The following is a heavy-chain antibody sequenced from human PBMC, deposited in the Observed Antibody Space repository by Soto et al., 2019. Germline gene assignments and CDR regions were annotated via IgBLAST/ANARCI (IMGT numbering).Heavy chain of an antibody. J-gene: IGHJ4*02. CDR2: ISGGGGST. D-gene: IGHD6-13*01. CDR1: GFTFSSYA. Sequence: EVQLLESGGGSVQPGGSLRVSCAASGFTFSSYAMSWVRQAPGKGLEWDSGISGGGGSTYYADSVKGRFTISRDNSKNTLYLQMNSLRAEDTAVYYCAKDRIAATGTLYGWDCWGQGTLVTVSS. V-gene: IGHV3-23*01. CDR3: AKDRIAATGTLYGWDC.